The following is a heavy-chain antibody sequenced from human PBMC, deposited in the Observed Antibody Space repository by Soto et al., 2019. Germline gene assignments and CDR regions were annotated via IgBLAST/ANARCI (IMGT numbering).Heavy chain of an antibody. CDR3: ASGYYDRSGYYFDY. J-gene: IGHJ4*02. V-gene: IGHV3-21*01. Sequence: PGGSLRLSCADSGVIFSSYSMNWVRQAPGKGLECVSSISSSSSYIYYADSVKGRFTISRDNAKNSVYLQMNSLRAEDTAVYYCASGYYDRSGYYFDYWGQGISVTVSS. D-gene: IGHD3-22*01. CDR1: GVIFSSYS. CDR2: ISSSSSYI.